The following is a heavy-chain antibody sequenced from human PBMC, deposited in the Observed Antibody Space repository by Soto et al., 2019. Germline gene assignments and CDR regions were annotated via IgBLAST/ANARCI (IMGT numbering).Heavy chain of an antibody. J-gene: IGHJ4*02. CDR1: GFTFSSYG. Sequence: GGSLRLSCAASGFTFSSYGMHWVRQAPGEGLEWVAVIWYDGSNKYYADSVKGRFTISRDNSKNTLYLQMNSLRAEDTAVYYCAGDSGYCSGGSCYIGGYWAQGNLVTVSS. CDR2: IWYDGSNK. CDR3: AGDSGYCSGGSCYIGGY. V-gene: IGHV3-33*01. D-gene: IGHD2-15*01.